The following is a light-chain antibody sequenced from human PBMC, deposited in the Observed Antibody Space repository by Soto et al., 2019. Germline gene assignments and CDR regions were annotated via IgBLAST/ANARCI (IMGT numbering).Light chain of an antibody. J-gene: IGKJ4*01. CDR3: QQRSNWPST. CDR2: DAF. CDR1: QSVSSY. V-gene: IGKV3-11*01. Sequence: EIVLTQSPATLSLSPGERAALSCRASQSVSSYLAWYQQKPGQAPRLLIYDAFKRATGIPARFSGSGSGTDFTLIISSLEPEDFALYYCQQRSNWPSTFGGGTKVEVK.